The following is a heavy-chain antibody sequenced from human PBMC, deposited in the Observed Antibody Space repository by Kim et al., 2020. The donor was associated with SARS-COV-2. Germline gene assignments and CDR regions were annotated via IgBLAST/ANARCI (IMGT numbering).Heavy chain of an antibody. CDR1: GFSFSDYY. CDR2: INGDGSTM. D-gene: IGHD4-4*01. Sequence: GGSLRHSCEASGFSFSDYYMSWIRQAPGKGLEWVAYINGDGSTMYCADSVNGRFTISTDNAKKSLSLQMNSLRAEDTAVYYCARAPSNCVQVMLATDYSG. V-gene: IGHV3-11*01. J-gene: IGHJ4*01. CDR3: ARAPSNCVQVMLATDY.